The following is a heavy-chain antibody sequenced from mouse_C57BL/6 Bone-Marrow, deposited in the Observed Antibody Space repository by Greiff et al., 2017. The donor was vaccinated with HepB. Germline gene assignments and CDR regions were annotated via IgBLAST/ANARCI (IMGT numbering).Heavy chain of an antibody. J-gene: IGHJ4*01. CDR1: GYSFTDYN. D-gene: IGHD2-4*01. Sequence: EVQLQQSGPELVKPGASVKISCKASGYSFTDYNMNWVKQSNGKSLEWIGVINPNYGTTSYNQKFKGKATLTVDQSSSTAYMQLNSLTSEDSAVYYCARGLCYYDYDVAYYAMDYWGQGTSVTVSS. CDR2: INPNYGTT. CDR3: ARGLCYYDYDVAYYAMDY. V-gene: IGHV1-39*01.